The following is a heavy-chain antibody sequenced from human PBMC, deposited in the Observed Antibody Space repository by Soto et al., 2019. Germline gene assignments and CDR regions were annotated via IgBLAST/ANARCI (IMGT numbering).Heavy chain of an antibody. V-gene: IGHV4-31*03. Sequence: SSETLSLTCTVSGGSISSGGYYWSWIRQHPGKGLEWIGYIYYSGSTYYNPSLKSRVTISVDTSKNQFSLKLSSVTAADTAVYYCARESFDYGDYFLGLANYGMDVWGQGTTVTVSS. CDR1: GGSISSGGYY. D-gene: IGHD4-17*01. CDR2: IYYSGST. CDR3: ARESFDYGDYFLGLANYGMDV. J-gene: IGHJ6*02.